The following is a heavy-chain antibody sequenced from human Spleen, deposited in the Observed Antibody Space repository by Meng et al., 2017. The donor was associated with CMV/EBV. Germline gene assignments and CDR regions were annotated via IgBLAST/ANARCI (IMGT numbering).Heavy chain of an antibody. Sequence: CNASGYTFTNYSISWVRQAPGQGLEWMGWISAYNGNTNYAQKLQGRVTMTTDTSTSTAYMELRSLRSDDTAVYYCARDGSSSYYADFWGQGTLVTVSS. CDR3: ARDGSSSYYADF. CDR1: GYTFTNYS. V-gene: IGHV1-18*01. CDR2: ISAYNGNT. D-gene: IGHD6-13*01. J-gene: IGHJ4*02.